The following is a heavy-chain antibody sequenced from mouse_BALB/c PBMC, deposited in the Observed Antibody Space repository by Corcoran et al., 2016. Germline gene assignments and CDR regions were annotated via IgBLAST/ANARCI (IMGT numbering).Heavy chain of an antibody. J-gene: IGHJ4*01. CDR1: GYSFTSYY. CDR3: ARRDGSSLIDY. V-gene: IGHV1-66*01. Sequence: QVQLQQSGPELVKPGASVKISCKASGYSFTSYYIHWVKQRPGQGLEWIGWIFPGSGNTKYNEKFKGKATLTADTSSSTAYMQLSSLTSEDSAVYFCARRDGSSLIDYWGQGTSVTVSS. D-gene: IGHD1-1*01. CDR2: IFPGSGNT.